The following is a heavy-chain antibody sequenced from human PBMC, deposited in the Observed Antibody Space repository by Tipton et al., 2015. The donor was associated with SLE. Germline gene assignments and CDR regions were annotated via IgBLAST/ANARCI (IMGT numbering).Heavy chain of an antibody. V-gene: IGHV3-23*03. Sequence: SLRLSCAASGFTFSSYAMSWVRQAPGKGLEWVSVIYSGGSSTYYADSVKGRFTISRDNSKSTLYLQMNSLRAEDTAVYYCARPLSPDYGDYPLMDVWGKGTTVTVSS. CDR1: GFTFSSYA. D-gene: IGHD4-17*01. CDR3: ARPLSPDYGDYPLMDV. CDR2: IYSGGSST. J-gene: IGHJ6*03.